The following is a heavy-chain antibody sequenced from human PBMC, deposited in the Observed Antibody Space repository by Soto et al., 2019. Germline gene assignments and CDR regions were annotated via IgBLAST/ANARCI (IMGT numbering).Heavy chain of an antibody. J-gene: IGHJ3*02. Sequence: PGGSLRLSCAVSGLTLSEHYMDWVRQAPGKGLEWVGRIRNKANSYTTEYVASVKGRFTISRGGSKNSLYLQMNSLKTEDTAECYWAKGGRAGYYTFDIWGQGKMVTVS. CDR1: GLTLSEHY. CDR3: AKGGRAGYYTFDI. V-gene: IGHV3-72*01. CDR2: IRNKANSYTT. D-gene: IGHD1-26*01.